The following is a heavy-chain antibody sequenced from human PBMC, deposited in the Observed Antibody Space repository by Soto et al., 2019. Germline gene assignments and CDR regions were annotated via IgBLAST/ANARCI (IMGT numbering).Heavy chain of an antibody. CDR1: GFTFSSYW. CDR2: INSDGSST. J-gene: IGHJ3*02. Sequence: EVQLVESGGGLVQPGGSLRLSCAASGFTFSSYWMHWVRQAPGKGLVWVSRINSDGSSTSYADSVKGRFTISRDNAKNTLYLQMNSLRAEDTAVYYCARVGYYDILSDAFDIWGQGTMVTVSS. D-gene: IGHD3-9*01. CDR3: ARVGYYDILSDAFDI. V-gene: IGHV3-74*01.